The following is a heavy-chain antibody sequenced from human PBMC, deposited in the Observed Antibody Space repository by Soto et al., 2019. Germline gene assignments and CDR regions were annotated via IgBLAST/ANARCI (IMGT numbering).Heavy chain of an antibody. J-gene: IGHJ4*02. CDR3: KRRGLVFVVPPDSSL. CDR1: GNTFTNYY. V-gene: IGHV1-46*01. Sequence: QVQLMQSGAEVKKPGASVKVSCKASGNTFTNYYIHWVRQAPGQGLEWMGTINPSGGHTTYAQKFLGRVTMTRETTTSTPYMEPTSLRSEHTPANNCKRRGLVFVVPPDSSLRGQGTLLTV. CDR2: INPSGGHT. D-gene: IGHD3-16*02.